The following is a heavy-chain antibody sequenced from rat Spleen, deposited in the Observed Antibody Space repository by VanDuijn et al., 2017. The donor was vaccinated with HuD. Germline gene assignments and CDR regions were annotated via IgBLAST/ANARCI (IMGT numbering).Heavy chain of an antibody. D-gene: IGHD1-12*02. J-gene: IGHJ4*01. CDR3: ARHRLYFDDGSYYHSRVMDA. V-gene: IGHV5-29*01. CDR2: INYDGSNT. CDR1: GFTFSDYY. Sequence: EVQLVESDGGLVQPGRSLKLSCAASGFTFSDYYMAWVRQAPTKGLEWVATINYDGSNTYYRDSVKGRFTISRDSAKSTLSLQKDSLKSEDTATYYCARHRLYFDDGSYYHSRVMDAWGQGASVTVSS.